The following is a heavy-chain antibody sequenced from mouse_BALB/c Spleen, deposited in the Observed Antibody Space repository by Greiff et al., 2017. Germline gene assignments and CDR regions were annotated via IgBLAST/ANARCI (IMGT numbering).Heavy chain of an antibody. J-gene: IGHJ1*01. CDR3: AREHYGSSYWYFDV. D-gene: IGHD1-1*01. V-gene: IGHV2-9*02. CDR2: IWAGGST. CDR1: GFSLTSYG. Sequence: VKVVESGPGLVAPSQSLSITCTVSGFSLTSYGVHWVRQPPGKGLEWLGVIWAGGSTNYNSALMSRLSISKDNSKSQVFLKMNSLQTDDTAMYYCAREHYGSSYWYFDVWGAGTTVTVSA.